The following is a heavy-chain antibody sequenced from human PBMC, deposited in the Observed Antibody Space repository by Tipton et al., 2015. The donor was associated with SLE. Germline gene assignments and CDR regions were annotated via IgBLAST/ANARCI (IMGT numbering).Heavy chain of an antibody. CDR2: INSDGGST. V-gene: IGHV3-74*01. CDR3: VRDVITVADDGEGVLTSDF. D-gene: IGHD6-19*01. J-gene: IGHJ4*02. Sequence: SLRLSCAASGFTFSSYWMHWVRQAPGKGLVWVSRINSDGGSTSYADSVKGRFTISRDNAKNTLYLQMNSPRAEDTAVYHCVRDVITVADDGEGVLTSDFWGQGALVTVSS. CDR1: GFTFSSYW.